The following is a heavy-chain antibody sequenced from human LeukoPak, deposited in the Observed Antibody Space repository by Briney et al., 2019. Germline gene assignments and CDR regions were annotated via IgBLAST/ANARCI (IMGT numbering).Heavy chain of an antibody. J-gene: IGHJ6*02. CDR1: GFTFSSYG. CDR3: ANGRSYSDILTGHTFDYYGMDV. D-gene: IGHD3-9*01. V-gene: IGHV3-30*02. CDR2: IRYDGSNK. Sequence: GGSLRLSCAASGFTFSSYGMHWVRQAPGKGLEWVAFIRYDGSNKYYADSVKGRFTISRDNSKNTLYLQMNSLRAEDTAVYYCANGRSYSDILTGHTFDYYGMDVWGQGTTVTVSS.